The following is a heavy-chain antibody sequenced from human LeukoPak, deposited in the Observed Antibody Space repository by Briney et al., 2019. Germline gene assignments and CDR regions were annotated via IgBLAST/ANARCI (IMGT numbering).Heavy chain of an antibody. CDR1: GFTFSSYS. V-gene: IGHV3-48*04. Sequence: PGGSLRLSCAASGFTFSSYSMNWVRQAPGKGLEWVSYISSSSSTIYYADSVKGRFTIYRDNAKNSLYLQMNSLRAEDTAVYYCARDLALGPFDYWGQGTLVTVSS. J-gene: IGHJ4*02. CDR3: ARDLALGPFDY. D-gene: IGHD2-15*01. CDR2: ISSSSSTI.